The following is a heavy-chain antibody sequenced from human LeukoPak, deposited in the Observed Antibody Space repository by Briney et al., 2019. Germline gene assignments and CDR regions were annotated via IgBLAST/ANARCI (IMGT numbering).Heavy chain of an antibody. CDR3: ARGDGNDFKWFDP. CDR1: GASISSYS. V-gene: IGHV4-59*01. CDR2: MYYRGST. Sequence: QPSETLSLTCTISGASISSYSWNWIRQPPGRGLEWIGYMYYRGSTNFNPSLRSRVSMSLDTSKNQFSLKLSSVTAADTAVYYCARGDGNDFKWFDPWGQGTLVTVSS. D-gene: IGHD3/OR15-3a*01. J-gene: IGHJ5*02.